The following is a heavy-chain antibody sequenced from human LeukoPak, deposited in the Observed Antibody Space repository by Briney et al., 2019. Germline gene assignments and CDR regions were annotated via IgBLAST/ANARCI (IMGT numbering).Heavy chain of an antibody. J-gene: IGHJ2*01. D-gene: IGHD4-23*01. V-gene: IGHV4-4*02. CDR1: GGSISISNSNW. CDR3: ARDLHGGNSFTSDWYFDL. Sequence: SDTLSLTCAVSGGSISISNSNWWSWVRQPPGKGLEWIWEIYHSGSTNYNPSLKSRVTISVDKSKNQFSLKLSSVTAADTAVYYCARDLHGGNSFTSDWYFDLWGRGTLVTVSS. CDR2: IYHSGST.